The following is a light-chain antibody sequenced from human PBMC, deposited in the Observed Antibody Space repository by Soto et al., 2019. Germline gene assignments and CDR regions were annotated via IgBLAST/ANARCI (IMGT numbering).Light chain of an antibody. V-gene: IGKV3-15*01. Sequence: EIVLTQSPATLSVSPGQRATLSCRASQFINNDLAWYQQRPGQAPRLLIYGASTRATGIPARFSGSGSGTEFFLTINSLQSEDFAVYYCQQSHSWPPITFGQGTRLEIK. CDR2: GAS. CDR1: QFINND. J-gene: IGKJ5*01. CDR3: QQSHSWPPIT.